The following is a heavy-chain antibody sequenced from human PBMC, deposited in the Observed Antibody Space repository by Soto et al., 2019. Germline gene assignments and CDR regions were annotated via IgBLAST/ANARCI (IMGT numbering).Heavy chain of an antibody. Sequence: LRLSCAASGFTFSSYGMHWVRQAPGEGLEWVAVISYDGSNKYYVDSVKGRFTISRDNSKDTLSLQMNSLRAEDTAVYYCAKDRLLPYYDFWSGRYYGMDVWGQGTTVTVSS. J-gene: IGHJ6*02. CDR1: GFTFSSYG. D-gene: IGHD3-3*01. CDR2: ISYDGSNK. CDR3: AKDRLLPYYDFWSGRYYGMDV. V-gene: IGHV3-30*18.